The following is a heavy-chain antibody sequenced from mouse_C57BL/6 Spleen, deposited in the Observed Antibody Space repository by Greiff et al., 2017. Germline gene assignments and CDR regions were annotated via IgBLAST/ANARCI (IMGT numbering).Heavy chain of an antibody. V-gene: IGHV3-6*01. CDR3: ASEGGAMDY. CDR2: ISYDGSN. CDR1: GYSITSGYY. J-gene: IGHJ4*01. Sequence: VQLKQSGPGLVKPSQSLSLTCSVTGYSITSGYYWNWIRQFPGNKLEWMGYISYDGSNNYNPSLKNRISITRDTSKNQFFLKLNSVTTEDTATYYCASEGGAMDYWGQGTSVTVSS.